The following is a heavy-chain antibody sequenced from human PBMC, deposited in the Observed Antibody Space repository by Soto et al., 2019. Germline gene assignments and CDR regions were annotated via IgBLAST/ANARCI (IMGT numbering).Heavy chain of an antibody. CDR3: EAEMTFGKLPVV. CDR2: IFPKFGTT. Sequence: SVKVSCKASGDTDTNYVISWVRQAPGQGLEWMGGIFPKFGTTYSAQKLQDRLTITADESTSTVYMQLSSLRLDDTAVYYCEAEMTFGKLPVVWGQGTTVTVSS. CDR1: GDTDTNYV. D-gene: IGHD3-10*01. V-gene: IGHV1-69*13. J-gene: IGHJ6*02.